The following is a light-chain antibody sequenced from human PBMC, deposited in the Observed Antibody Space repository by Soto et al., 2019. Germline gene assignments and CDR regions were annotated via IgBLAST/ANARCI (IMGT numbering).Light chain of an antibody. Sequence: QSVLTQPPSASGTPGQRVTISCSGSSSNIGSNNVNWYQQLPGKAPKYLIYNNAQRPSGVPDRFSGSKSGTSASLAISGLQSEDEADYYCAAWDDRLNAVVFGGGTKLTVL. J-gene: IGLJ2*01. V-gene: IGLV1-44*01. CDR3: AAWDDRLNAVV. CDR1: SSNIGSNN. CDR2: NNA.